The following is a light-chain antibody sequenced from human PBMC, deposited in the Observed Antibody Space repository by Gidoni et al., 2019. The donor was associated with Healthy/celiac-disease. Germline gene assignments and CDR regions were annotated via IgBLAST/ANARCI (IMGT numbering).Light chain of an antibody. CDR1: SSDVGSYNL. CDR2: EVS. V-gene: IGLV2-23*02. J-gene: IGLJ1*01. Sequence: QSALTQPASVSGSPGQSLTISCTGTSSDVGSYNLVSWYQQHPGKAPKLMIYEVSKRPSGVSKRFSGSKSGNTASLTISGLQAEDEADYYCCSYAGSSTSPYVFGTGTKVTVL. CDR3: CSYAGSSTSPYV.